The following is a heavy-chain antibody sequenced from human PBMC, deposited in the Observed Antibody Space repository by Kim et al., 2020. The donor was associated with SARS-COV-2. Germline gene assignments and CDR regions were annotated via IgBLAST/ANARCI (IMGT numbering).Heavy chain of an antibody. CDR2: IYYSGST. D-gene: IGHD2-2*01. J-gene: IGHJ4*02. V-gene: IGHV4-59*08. Sequence: SETLSLTCTVSGGSISSYYWSWIRQPPGKGLEWIGYIYYSGSTNYNPSLKSRVTISVDTSKNQFSLKLSSVTAADTAGYYCARRALGSSALDYWGQGTLVTVSS. CDR1: GGSISSYY. CDR3: ARRALGSSALDY.